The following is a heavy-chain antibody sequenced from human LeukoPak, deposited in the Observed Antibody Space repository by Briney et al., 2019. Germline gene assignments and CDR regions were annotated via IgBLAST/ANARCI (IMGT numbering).Heavy chain of an antibody. V-gene: IGHV4-34*01. D-gene: IGHD4-11*01. CDR3: ASSTYRSQFES. Sequence: SETLSLTCAVYGGSFSGYYWSWIRQPPGKGLEWIGEINHSGSTNYNPSLKSRVTISVDTSKNQFSLKLSSVTAADTAVYYCASSTYRSQFESWGQGILVTVSS. CDR2: INHSGST. J-gene: IGHJ4*02. CDR1: GGSFSGYY.